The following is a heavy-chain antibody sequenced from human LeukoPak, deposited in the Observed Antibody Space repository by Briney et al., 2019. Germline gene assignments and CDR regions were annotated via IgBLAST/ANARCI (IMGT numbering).Heavy chain of an antibody. V-gene: IGHV4-34*01. CDR1: GGSFSGYY. J-gene: IGHJ6*02. CDR3: ARGARLRFLEWSYGMDV. CDR2: INHSGST. D-gene: IGHD3-3*01. Sequence: SETLSLTCAVYGGSFSGYYWSWIRQPPGKGLEWIGEINHSGSTNYNPSLKSRVTISVDTSKNQFSLKLSSVTAADTAVYYCARGARLRFLEWSYGMDVWGQGTTVTVSS.